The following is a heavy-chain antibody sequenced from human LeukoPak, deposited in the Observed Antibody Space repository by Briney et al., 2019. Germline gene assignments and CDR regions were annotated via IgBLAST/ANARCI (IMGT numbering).Heavy chain of an antibody. V-gene: IGHV3-30*03. CDR2: ISSDGSNK. Sequence: PGGSLRLSCAASGFTFSSYGMHWVRQAPGKGLEWVAVISSDGSNKYYADSVKGRFTISRDNAKNSLYLQMNSLRADDTAVYYCARFAAGGSYYYYMDVWGKGTTVTVSS. CDR1: GFTFSSYG. CDR3: ARFAAGGSYYYYMDV. J-gene: IGHJ6*03. D-gene: IGHD6-25*01.